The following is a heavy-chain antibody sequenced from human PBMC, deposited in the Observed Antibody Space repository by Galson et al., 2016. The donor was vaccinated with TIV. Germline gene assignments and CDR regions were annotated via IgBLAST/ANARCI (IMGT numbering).Heavy chain of an antibody. V-gene: IGHV3-23*01. Sequence: SLRLSCAASGFTFSGYAMSWVRQAPGKGLEWVSVVTGRSRSTHYADSVRGRFTTSRDNSRNTVSLQMNSLRVEDTAVYFCARTTPPPVSSNGWNDAFDFWGQGTIVTVSS. CDR3: ARTTPPPVSSNGWNDAFDF. D-gene: IGHD6-19*01. J-gene: IGHJ3*01. CDR2: VTGRSRST. CDR1: GFTFSGYA.